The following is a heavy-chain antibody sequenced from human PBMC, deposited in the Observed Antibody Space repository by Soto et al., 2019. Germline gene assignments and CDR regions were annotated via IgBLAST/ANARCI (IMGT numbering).Heavy chain of an antibody. CDR3: ARGLITAAGTPLSH. J-gene: IGHJ4*02. Sequence: ASVKVSCKASGYTFTNYYMHWVRQAPGQVLEWIGIINPGGVSTTYAQKFWGRVTMTKDTSTSTVFMELSSLRSEDTAMYYCARGLITAAGTPLSHWGQGTLVTVSS. CDR1: GYTFTNYY. CDR2: INPGGVST. V-gene: IGHV1-46*01. D-gene: IGHD6-13*01.